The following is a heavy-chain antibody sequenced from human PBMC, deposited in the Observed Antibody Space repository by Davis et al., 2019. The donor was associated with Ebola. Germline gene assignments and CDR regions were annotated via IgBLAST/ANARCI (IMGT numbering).Heavy chain of an antibody. CDR3: ARDGVVVPAAIERYFDY. Sequence: PSETLSLTCTVSGGSVSSGSYYWSWIRQPPGKGLEWIGYIYYSGSTNYNPSLKSRVTISVDTSKNQFSLKLSSVTAADTAVYYCARDGVVVPAAIERYFDYWGQGTLVTVSS. CDR1: GGSVSSGSYY. J-gene: IGHJ4*02. D-gene: IGHD2-2*01. V-gene: IGHV4-61*01. CDR2: IYYSGST.